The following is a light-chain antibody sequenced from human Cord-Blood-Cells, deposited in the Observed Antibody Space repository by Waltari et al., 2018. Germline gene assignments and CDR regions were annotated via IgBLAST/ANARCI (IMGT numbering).Light chain of an antibody. CDR3: CSYAGSSTWV. V-gene: IGLV2-23*02. CDR2: EVS. CDR1: STDVGRYNL. J-gene: IGLJ3*02. Sequence: QSALTQPASLPGSPGQSITLPCTGTSTDVGRYNLVSWYQQHPGKAPKLMIYEVSKRPSGVSNRFSGSKSGNTASLTISGLQAEDEADYYCCSYAGSSTWVFGGGTKLTVL.